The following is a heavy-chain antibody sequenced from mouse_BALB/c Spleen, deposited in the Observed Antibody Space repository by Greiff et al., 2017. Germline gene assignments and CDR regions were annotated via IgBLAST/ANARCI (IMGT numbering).Heavy chain of an antibody. D-gene: IGHD2-14*01. V-gene: IGHV1-80*01. Sequence: VKLQHSGAELVRPGSSVKISCKASGYAFSSYWMNWVKQRPGQGLEWIGQIYPGDGDTNYNGKFKGKATLTADKSSRTAYMQLSSLTSEDSAVYFCARALWVRDAMDYWGQGTSVTVSS. CDR3: ARALWVRDAMDY. CDR2: IYPGDGDT. CDR1: GYAFSSYW. J-gene: IGHJ4*01.